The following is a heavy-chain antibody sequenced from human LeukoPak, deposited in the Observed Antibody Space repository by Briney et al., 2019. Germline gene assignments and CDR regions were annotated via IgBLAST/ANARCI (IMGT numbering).Heavy chain of an antibody. J-gene: IGHJ5*02. Sequence: ASVKVSCKASGYTFTSYGISWVRQAPGQGLEWMGWISAYNGNTNYAQKLQGRVTMTTDTSTSTAYMELRSLRSDDTAVYYCAAERYDGPCCWFDPWGQGTLVTVSS. CDR1: GYTFTSYG. CDR3: AAERYDGPCCWFDP. CDR2: ISAYNGNT. D-gene: IGHD1-14*01. V-gene: IGHV1-18*01.